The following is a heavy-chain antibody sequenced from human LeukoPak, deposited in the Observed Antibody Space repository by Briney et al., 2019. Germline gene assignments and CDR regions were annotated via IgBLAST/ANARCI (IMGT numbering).Heavy chain of an antibody. J-gene: IGHJ5*02. V-gene: IGHV1-69*06. Sequence: SVKVSCKASGGTFSSYAISWVRQAPGQGLVWMGRIIPIFGTANYAQKFQGRVTITADKSTCTAYMELSSLRSEDTAVYYCARADNWNYGGDWFDPWGQGTLVTVSS. CDR1: GGTFSSYA. D-gene: IGHD1-7*01. CDR3: ARADNWNYGGDWFDP. CDR2: IIPIFGTA.